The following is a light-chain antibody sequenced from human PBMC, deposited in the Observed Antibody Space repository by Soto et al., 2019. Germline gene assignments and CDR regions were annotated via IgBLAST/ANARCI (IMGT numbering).Light chain of an antibody. CDR2: KAS. J-gene: IGKJ1*01. V-gene: IGKV1-5*03. CDR3: QHYNSYSA. Sequence: DIQMTQSPSTLSASVGDRVTITCRASQNINNWLAWYQQKPGKAPKLMIYKASNLESGVPSRFSGSGSGTEFSLTISSLQPDDFETYYFQHYNSYSAFGQGTKVEIK. CDR1: QNINNW.